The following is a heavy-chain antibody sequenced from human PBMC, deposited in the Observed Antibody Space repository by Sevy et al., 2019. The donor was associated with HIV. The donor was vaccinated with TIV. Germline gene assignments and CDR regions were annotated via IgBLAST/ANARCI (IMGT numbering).Heavy chain of an antibody. Sequence: ASVKVSCKASGYTFTGYYMHWVRQAPGQGLEWMGWINPNSGGTNYAQKFQGRVTMTRDTSISTAYMELSRLRSDDTAVYYCARRPRAAAAGNWFDPWGQGTLVTVSS. CDR3: ARRPRAAAAGNWFDP. CDR1: GYTFTGYY. D-gene: IGHD6-13*01. CDR2: INPNSGGT. V-gene: IGHV1-2*02. J-gene: IGHJ5*02.